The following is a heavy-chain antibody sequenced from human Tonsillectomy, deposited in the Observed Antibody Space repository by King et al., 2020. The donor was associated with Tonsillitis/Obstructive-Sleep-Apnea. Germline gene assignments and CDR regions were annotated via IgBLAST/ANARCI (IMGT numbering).Heavy chain of an antibody. CDR2: IFSNDEK. Sequence: VTLKESGPVLVKPTETLTLTCTVSGFSLSNARMGVSWIRQPPGKALEWLAHIFSNDEKSYSTSLNSRLTISKDTSRSQVVLTMTNMDPVDTATYYCARAPSNSYFYYYYMDVWGKGTTVTVSS. J-gene: IGHJ6*03. CDR1: GFSLSNARMG. V-gene: IGHV2-26*01. CDR3: ARAPSNSYFYYYYMDV. D-gene: IGHD4-11*01.